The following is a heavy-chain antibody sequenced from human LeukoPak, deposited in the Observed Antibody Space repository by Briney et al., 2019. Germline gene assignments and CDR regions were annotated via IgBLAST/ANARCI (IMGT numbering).Heavy chain of an antibody. CDR2: IKSKTDGGTT. CDR3: YHFKVWGSSHDAFDI. V-gene: IGHV3-15*01. CDR1: GFTFSNAW. Sequence: GGSLRLSCAASGFTFSNAWTSWVRQAPGKGLEWVGRIKSKTDGGTTDYAAPVKGRFTISRDDSKNTLYLQMNSLKTEDAAVYCCYHFKVWGSSHDAFDIWGQGTMVTVSS. D-gene: IGHD3-16*01. J-gene: IGHJ3*02.